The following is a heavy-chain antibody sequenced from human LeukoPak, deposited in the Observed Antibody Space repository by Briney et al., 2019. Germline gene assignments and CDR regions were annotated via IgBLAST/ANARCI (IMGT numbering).Heavy chain of an antibody. Sequence: GASVKVSCKVSGYTLTELSMHWVRQAPGKGLEWMGGFDPEDGETIYAQKFQGRVTMTEDTSTDTAYMELSSLRSEDTAVYYCATDRGSGSYYYYGMDVWGQGTTVTVSS. CDR2: FDPEDGET. CDR1: GYTLTELS. D-gene: IGHD1-26*01. V-gene: IGHV1-24*01. J-gene: IGHJ6*02. CDR3: ATDRGSGSYYYYGMDV.